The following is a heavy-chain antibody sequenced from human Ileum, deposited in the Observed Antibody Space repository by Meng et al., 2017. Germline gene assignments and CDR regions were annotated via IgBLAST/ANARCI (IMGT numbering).Heavy chain of an antibody. Sequence: QVQLQQWGAGQLKPSETLSLTCAVYGGSFSGYYWTWIRQPPGKGLEWIGEIHHSGSTNYNPSLKSRVTMSIDTSKIQFSLELSSVTAADAAVYYCARYGGSGSYWHFDPWGRGTLVTVSS. CDR1: GGSFSGYY. V-gene: IGHV4-34*01. D-gene: IGHD3-10*01. CDR3: ARYGGSGSYWHFDP. J-gene: IGHJ2*01. CDR2: IHHSGST.